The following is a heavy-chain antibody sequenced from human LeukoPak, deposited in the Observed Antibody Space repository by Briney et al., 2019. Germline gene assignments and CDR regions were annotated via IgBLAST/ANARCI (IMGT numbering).Heavy chain of an antibody. Sequence: SETLSLTCTVSGGSISSSSYYWGWIRQPPGKGLEWIGSIYYSGCTYYNPSLKSRVTISVNTSKNQFSLKLSSVTAADTAVYYCARTTPVTAGIDYWGQRTLVTVSS. CDR3: ARTTPVTAGIDY. CDR1: GGSISSSSYY. V-gene: IGHV4-39*01. D-gene: IGHD3-10*01. CDR2: IYYSGCT. J-gene: IGHJ4*02.